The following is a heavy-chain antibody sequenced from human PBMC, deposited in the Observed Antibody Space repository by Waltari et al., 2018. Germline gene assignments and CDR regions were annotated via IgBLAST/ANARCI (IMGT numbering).Heavy chain of an antibody. CDR3: ARGDTSNWFASYFDF. CDR1: AASISSYY. CDR2: IYFSGST. Sequence: QVRLQESGPGLVKPSETLSLTGTVSAASISSYYWSWIRQPPGKGLEWIAYIYFSGSTSYNPSLKSRVAISGDTSKKQFSLRLSSVTAADTAVYYCARGDTSNWFASYFDFWGQGILVSVSS. V-gene: IGHV4-59*01. D-gene: IGHD3-10*01. J-gene: IGHJ4*02.